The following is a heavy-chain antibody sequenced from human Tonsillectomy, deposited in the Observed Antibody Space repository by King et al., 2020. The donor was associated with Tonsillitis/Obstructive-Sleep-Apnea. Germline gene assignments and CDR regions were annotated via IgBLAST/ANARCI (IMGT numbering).Heavy chain of an antibody. CDR2: IKSKTDGGAT. CDR3: TTPHDVLYCMDG. V-gene: IGHV3-15*01. J-gene: IGHJ6*03. CDR1: GFIFRNDW. Sequence: VQLVESGGGLVKPGGSLRLSCAASGFIFRNDWMTWVRQAPGKGLEWVGHIKSKTDGGATDYAAHVKARITITRDDSKNILYLQMNSLKTVYTAVYYWTTPHDVLYCMDGGGKGTTVTVS. D-gene: IGHD1-1*01.